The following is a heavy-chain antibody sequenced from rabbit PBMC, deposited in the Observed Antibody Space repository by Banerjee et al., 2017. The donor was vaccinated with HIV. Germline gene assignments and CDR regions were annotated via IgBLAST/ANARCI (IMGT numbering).Heavy chain of an antibody. J-gene: IGHJ4*01. CDR2: IFSNRGIT. V-gene: IGHV1S40*01. D-gene: IGHD4-1*01. CDR3: ARDLAGVIGWNFDL. CDR1: GIDFSSSYY. Sequence: QSWEESGGGLVKPGASLTLTCTASGIDFSSSYYICWVRQAPGKGLELIACIFSNRGITWYASWVNGRFTISKTSSTTVTLQMTSLTAADTATYFCARDLAGVIGWNFDLWGQGTLVTVS.